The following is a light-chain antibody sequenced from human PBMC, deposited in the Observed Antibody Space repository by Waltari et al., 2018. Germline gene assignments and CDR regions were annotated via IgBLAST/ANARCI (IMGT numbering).Light chain of an antibody. V-gene: IGKV3D-7*01. CDR2: GAS. J-gene: IGKJ2*01. Sequence: EIVMTQSPATLSLSPGERATFSCRASQSVSSSYLSWYQQKRGQAPRLLIYGASTRATGIPARFRGSGSGTDFTLTISSLQPEDFAVYYCQQDYNLPLTFGQGTKLEIK. CDR1: QSVSSSY. CDR3: QQDYNLPLT.